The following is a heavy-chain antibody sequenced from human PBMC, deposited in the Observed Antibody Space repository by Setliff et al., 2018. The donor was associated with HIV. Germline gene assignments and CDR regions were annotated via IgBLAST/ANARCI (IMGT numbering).Heavy chain of an antibody. D-gene: IGHD3-9*01. J-gene: IGHJ3*02. CDR3: ARYKCINFACVGFDI. Sequence: SETLSLTCTVSRDSINGHWWSWIRQPPGKGLEWTGSIHYSGITHYNPSLKSRLTMSVDTSKNQVSLNLTSVTAADTAVYYCARYKCINFACVGFDIWGQGTVVTVSS. V-gene: IGHV4-59*11. CDR1: RDSINGHW. CDR2: IHYSGIT.